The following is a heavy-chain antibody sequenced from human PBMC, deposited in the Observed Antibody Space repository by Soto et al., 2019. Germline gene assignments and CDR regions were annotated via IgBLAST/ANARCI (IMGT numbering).Heavy chain of an antibody. CDR1: GGSISSSSYY. CDR3: AKDFYGDSSGYPDY. D-gene: IGHD3-22*01. V-gene: IGHV3-23*01. CDR2: ISGSGGSA. Sequence: ETLSLTCTVSGGSISSSSYYWGWIRQTPGKGLEWVSAISGSGGSAYYADSVKGRFTISRDNSKNTLYLQMNSLRAEDTAVYYCAKDFYGDSSGYPDYWGQGTLVTVSS. J-gene: IGHJ4*02.